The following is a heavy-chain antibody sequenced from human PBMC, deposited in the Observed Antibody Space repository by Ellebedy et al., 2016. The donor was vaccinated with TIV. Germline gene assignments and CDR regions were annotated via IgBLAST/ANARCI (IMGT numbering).Heavy chain of an antibody. V-gene: IGHV4-39*01. D-gene: IGHD4-17*01. Sequence: SETLSLTCTVSGGSITSSAYYWGWIRQPPGKGLDWIGNVNYIGSAYYNPSLKSRVTISVDASKNQFSLKLNFVSAADTAVYFCARRPVSGDFETVFDRWGPGILVTVSA. CDR2: VNYIGSA. J-gene: IGHJ4*02. CDR3: ARRPVSGDFETVFDR. CDR1: GGSITSSAYY.